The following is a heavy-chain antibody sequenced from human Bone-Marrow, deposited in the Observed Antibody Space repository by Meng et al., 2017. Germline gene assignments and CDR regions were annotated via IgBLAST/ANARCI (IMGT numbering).Heavy chain of an antibody. CDR1: GEHFDTAW. Sequence: VGCGGGLLEPGGSRRPACVALGEHFDTAWMAWVRQAPGKGLEWVGRIGNKKEGRTTDYAAPVKGRFTISSDESKNTFYLQMNSLKSEDSAVYYCIAWYLGFWGQGTLVTVSS. J-gene: IGHJ4*02. CDR2: IGNKKEGRTT. V-gene: IGHV3-15*04. CDR3: IAWYLGF.